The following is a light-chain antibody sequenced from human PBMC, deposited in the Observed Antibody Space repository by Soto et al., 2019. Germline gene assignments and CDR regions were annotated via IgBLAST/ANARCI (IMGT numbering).Light chain of an antibody. Sequence: QSVLTQPPSASGTPGQRVTISCSGSSSNIGNNYVYWYQLVPGTAPKLLMYRNNQWPSGVPDRFSGSKSGTSASLAISGLRSEDEADYYCAAWDDSLSGRGVFGGGTQLTVL. CDR3: AAWDDSLSGRGV. CDR1: SSNIGNNY. CDR2: RNN. V-gene: IGLV1-47*01. J-gene: IGLJ2*01.